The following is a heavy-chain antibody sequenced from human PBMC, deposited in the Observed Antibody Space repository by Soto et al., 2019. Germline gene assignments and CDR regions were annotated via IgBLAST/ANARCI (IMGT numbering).Heavy chain of an antibody. D-gene: IGHD2-21*01. J-gene: IGHJ4*02. V-gene: IGHV3-74*01. CDR2: IKSDGSIT. Sequence: EVQLVESGGGLVQPGGSLRLSCAASGFTFSSNWRHWVRQAPGKGPVWVSRIKSDGSITNYADAVKGRFTISRDNAKNTLYLQMDSLRTEDTAVYYCAATVATRPNWGQGTLVTVSS. CDR3: AATVATRPN. CDR1: GFTFSSNW.